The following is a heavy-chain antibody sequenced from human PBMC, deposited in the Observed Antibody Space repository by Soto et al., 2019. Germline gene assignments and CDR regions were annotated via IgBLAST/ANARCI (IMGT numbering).Heavy chain of an antibody. D-gene: IGHD3-3*01. Sequence: QVQLVQSGAEVKKPGSSVKVSCKASGGTFSSYAISWVRQAPGHGLEWMGGIIPIFGTANYAQKFQGRVTITADESTSTAYMELSSLRSEDTAVYYCARVVYDFWSGSHKYYYYGMDVWGQGTTVTVSS. J-gene: IGHJ6*02. V-gene: IGHV1-69*01. CDR1: GGTFSSYA. CDR2: IIPIFGTA. CDR3: ARVVYDFWSGSHKYYYYGMDV.